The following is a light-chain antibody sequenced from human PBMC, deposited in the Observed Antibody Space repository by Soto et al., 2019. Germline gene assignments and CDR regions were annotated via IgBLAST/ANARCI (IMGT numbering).Light chain of an antibody. V-gene: IGKV3-15*01. CDR1: QSVSSH. CDR3: QQYHDWPLT. CDR2: AGS. Sequence: EIVMTQSPATLSVSPGESATLSCRASQSVSSHLAWYRQEPGQAPRLLVYAGSTGATGVPARFRGSGSGTEGTLTISSLQSEDFAVYFCQQYHDWPLTFGQGSRVEIK. J-gene: IGKJ1*01.